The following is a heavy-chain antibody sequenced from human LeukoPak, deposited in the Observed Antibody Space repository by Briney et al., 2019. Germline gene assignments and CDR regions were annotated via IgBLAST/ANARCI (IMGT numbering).Heavy chain of an antibody. CDR2: IYPGDSHT. V-gene: IGHV5-51*01. CDR1: GYNFANYW. Sequence: GESLKISCKGSGYNFANYWIAWVRQMPGKGLEWMGIIYPGDSHTRYSPSFQGQVTISVDNSINTAYLQWGTLKASDTAMYYCARAVDYAMNWGQGTLVTVSS. J-gene: IGHJ4*02. CDR3: ARAVDYAMN. D-gene: IGHD4-17*01.